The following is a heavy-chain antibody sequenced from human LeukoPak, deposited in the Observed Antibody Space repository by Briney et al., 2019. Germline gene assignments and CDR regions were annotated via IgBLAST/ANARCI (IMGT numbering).Heavy chain of an antibody. CDR1: SGSITSYY. D-gene: IGHD6-13*01. V-gene: IGHV4-59*08. CDR2: IYYSGST. J-gene: IGHJ6*03. CDR3: ARIATAGIYYMDV. Sequence: SETLSLTCSVSSGSITSYYWSWLRQPPGKGLEWIGYIYYSGSTNYNPSVKSRVTMSVDTSKNQFSLKLTSVTAADTAVYYCARIATAGIYYMDVWGKGTTVTVSS.